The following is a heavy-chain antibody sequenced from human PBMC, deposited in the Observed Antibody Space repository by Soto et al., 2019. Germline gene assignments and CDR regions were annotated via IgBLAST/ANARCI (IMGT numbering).Heavy chain of an antibody. CDR1: GGTFSSYT. D-gene: IGHD4-17*01. Sequence: SVKVSCKASGGTFSSYTISWVRQAPGQGLEWMGRIITILGIANYAQKLQGRVTITADKSTSTAYMEMSNLRSEDTAVYYCARARTTVVGYYYYGMDVWG. CDR2: IITILGIA. V-gene: IGHV1-69*02. CDR3: ARARTTVVGYYYYGMDV. J-gene: IGHJ6*02.